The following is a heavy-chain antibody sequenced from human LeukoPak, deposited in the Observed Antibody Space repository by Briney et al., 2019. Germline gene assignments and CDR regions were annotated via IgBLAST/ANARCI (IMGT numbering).Heavy chain of an antibody. D-gene: IGHD1-1*01. V-gene: IGHV1-2*02. CDR2: INPNSGGT. J-gene: IGHJ5*02. CDR3: ARVYNWNEEGWFDL. CDR1: GYTFTCYY. Sequence: GASVKVSCKASGYTFTCYYMHWVRQAPGQGREWRGWINPNSGGTNYAQKFQGRVTMTRDTSISTAYMELSRLRSDGTAVYYCARVYNWNEEGWFDLWGQGTLVTVSS.